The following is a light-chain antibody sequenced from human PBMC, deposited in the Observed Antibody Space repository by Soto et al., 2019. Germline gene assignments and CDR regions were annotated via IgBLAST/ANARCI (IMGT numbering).Light chain of an antibody. CDR1: SGHSTYS. Sequence: QAVVTQSPSASASLGASVRLTCTLSSGHSTYSIAWHQQQPEKGPRFLMNLNSDGSLSKGDGIPDRFSGSTSGAERYLTISSRQSEDEADYYCQTWGPGFRVFGGGTKVTVL. CDR2: LNSDGSL. J-gene: IGLJ2*01. V-gene: IGLV4-69*01. CDR3: QTWGPGFRV.